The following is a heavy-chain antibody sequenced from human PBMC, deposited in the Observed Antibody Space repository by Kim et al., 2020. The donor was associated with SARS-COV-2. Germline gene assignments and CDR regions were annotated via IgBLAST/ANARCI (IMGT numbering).Heavy chain of an antibody. CDR1: GFTFSKYI. J-gene: IGHJ6*02. CDR3: AKSSRYCGNTECFSVYGMDV. CDR2: ISSTGESR. V-gene: IGHV3-23*01. Sequence: GGSLRLSCAASGFTFSKYILNWVRQAPGKGLEWVSGISSTGESRFYAGSVKGRFTISRDNSKSALYLQLNTLRAEDTAVYYCAKSSRYCGNTECFSVYGMDVWGQGTTVTVSS. D-gene: IGHD2-21*01.